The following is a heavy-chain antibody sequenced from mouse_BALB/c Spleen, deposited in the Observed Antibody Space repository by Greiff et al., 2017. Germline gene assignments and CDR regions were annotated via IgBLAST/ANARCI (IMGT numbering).Heavy chain of an antibody. CDR3: ARSLTGVFDY. D-gene: IGHD4-1*01. CDR1: GFTFSSFG. J-gene: IGHJ2*01. Sequence: EVQVVESGGGLVQPGGSRKLSCAASGFTFSSFGMHWVRQAPEKGLEWVAYISSGSSTIYYADTVKGRFTISRDNPKNTLFLQMTSLRSEDTAMYYCARSLTGVFDYWGQGTTLTVSS. CDR2: ISSGSSTI. V-gene: IGHV5-17*02.